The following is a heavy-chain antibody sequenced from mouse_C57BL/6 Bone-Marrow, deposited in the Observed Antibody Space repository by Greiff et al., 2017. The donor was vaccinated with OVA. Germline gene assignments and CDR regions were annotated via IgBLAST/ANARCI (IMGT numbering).Heavy chain of an antibody. CDR2: IDPENGDN. D-gene: IGHD2-3*01. V-gene: IGHV14-4*01. J-gene: IGHJ2*01. CDR3: TSYDSYPLFDY. Sequence: VQLQQSGAELVRPGASVKLSCTASGFTIKDDYMHWVKQRPEQGLEWIGWIDPENGDNEYASKFQGKATITADTSTNTAYLQLSRLTSENTAVYYCTSYDSYPLFDYWGQGTTLTVSS. CDR1: GFTIKDDY.